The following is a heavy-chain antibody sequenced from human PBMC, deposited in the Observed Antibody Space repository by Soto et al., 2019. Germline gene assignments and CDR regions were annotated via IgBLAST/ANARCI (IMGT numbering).Heavy chain of an antibody. CDR1: GGSISSYY. CDR2: IYYSGST. V-gene: IGHV4-59*01. Sequence: QVQLQESGPGLVKPSETLSLTCTVSGGSISSYYWSWIRQPPGKGLEWIGYIYYSGSTNYNPSLTSRVTISVDPSKNQFSLKLSSVTAADTAVYYCAREGTTVDSYYYYGMDVWGQGTTVTVSS. J-gene: IGHJ6*02. D-gene: IGHD1-1*01. CDR3: AREGTTVDSYYYYGMDV.